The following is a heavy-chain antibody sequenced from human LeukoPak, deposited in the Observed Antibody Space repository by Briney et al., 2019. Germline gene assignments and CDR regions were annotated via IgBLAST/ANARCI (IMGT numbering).Heavy chain of an antibody. CDR2: IYYSGST. CDR3: ARSWGPPGYYYYMDV. V-gene: IGHV4-30-4*08. Sequence: SQTLSLTCTVSGGSISSGDYYWSWIRQPPGKGLEWIGYIYYSGSTYYNPSLKSRVTISVDTSKNQFSLKLSSVTAADTAVYYCARSWGPPGYYYYMDVWGKGTTVTVSS. CDR1: GGSISSGDYY. D-gene: IGHD7-27*01. J-gene: IGHJ6*03.